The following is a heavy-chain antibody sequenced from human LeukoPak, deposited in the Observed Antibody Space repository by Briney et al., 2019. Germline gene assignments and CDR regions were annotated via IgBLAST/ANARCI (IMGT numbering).Heavy chain of an antibody. V-gene: IGHV4-59*04. D-gene: IGHD2-21*01. CDR1: GRSISSYY. Sequence: SETLSLTCTVSGRSISSYYWSWIRQPPGKGLEWIGNVYYSGSTYHNPSPKSRFTMSVDTSKIQYSLKLSSVTAADTAVYYCASLDYGGNYVDDWGRGTLVTVSS. CDR3: ASLDYGGNYVDD. CDR2: VYYSGST. J-gene: IGHJ4*02.